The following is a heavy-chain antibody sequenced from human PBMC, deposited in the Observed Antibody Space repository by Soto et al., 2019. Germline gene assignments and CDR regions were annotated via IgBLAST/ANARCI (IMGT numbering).Heavy chain of an antibody. CDR2: ISGSGGTT. J-gene: IGHJ4*02. D-gene: IGHD6-25*01. CDR3: AKFFVETGGSSGWPWTFHY. V-gene: IGHV3-23*01. Sequence: EVQLLESGGGFVQPGRSLRLSCAASGFTFSSYAVSWVRQAPGKGLEWVSAISGSGGTTYYAASVKGRFTISRDNSKNTLFLQMNSLRAEDTAVYYCAKFFVETGGSSGWPWTFHYWGQGTLVTVSS. CDR1: GFTFSSYA.